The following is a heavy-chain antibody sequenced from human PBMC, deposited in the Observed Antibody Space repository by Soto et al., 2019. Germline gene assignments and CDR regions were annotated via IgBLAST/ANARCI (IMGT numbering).Heavy chain of an antibody. V-gene: IGHV5-51*01. CDR2: IDPRDSDT. J-gene: IGHJ6*02. D-gene: IGHD1-1*01. Sequence: GESLKISCKGSGYTFTGYWVAWVRQMPGRGPEWMRSIDPRDSDTRYSPSFQGQVTISVDKSTTTAHLQWRRLEASDNAIYYCARRLSGPKEEYNAYYFYGLDVWGQGTKVTVSS. CDR1: GYTFTGYW. CDR3: ARRLSGPKEEYNAYYFYGLDV.